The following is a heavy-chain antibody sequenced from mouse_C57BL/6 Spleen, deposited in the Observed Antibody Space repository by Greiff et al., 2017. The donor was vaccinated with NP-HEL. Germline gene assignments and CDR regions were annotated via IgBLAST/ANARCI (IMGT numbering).Heavy chain of an antibody. CDR2: IYPGDGDT. CDR3: ARVTVVATGNAMDY. V-gene: IGHV1-82*01. CDR1: GYAFSSSW. D-gene: IGHD1-1*01. J-gene: IGHJ4*01. Sequence: QVQLVESGPELVKPGASVKISCKASGYAFSSSWMNWVKQRPGKGLEWIGRIYPGDGDTNYNGKFKGKATLTADKSSSTAYMQLSSLTSEDSAVYFCARVTVVATGNAMDYWGQGTSVTVSS.